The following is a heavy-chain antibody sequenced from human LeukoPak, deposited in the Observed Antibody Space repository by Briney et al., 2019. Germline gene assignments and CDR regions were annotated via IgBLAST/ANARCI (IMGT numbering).Heavy chain of an antibody. V-gene: IGHV4-59*01. D-gene: IGHD3-22*01. Sequence: SETLSLTCTVSGGSISSYYWSWIRQPPGKGLEWIGYIYYSGSTNYNPSLKSRVTISVDTSKNQFSLKLSSVTAADTAVYYCARGPKYYYDSSGYYWGAFDIWGQGTMVTVSS. CDR2: IYYSGST. CDR1: GGSISSYY. CDR3: ARGPKYYYDSSGYYWGAFDI. J-gene: IGHJ3*02.